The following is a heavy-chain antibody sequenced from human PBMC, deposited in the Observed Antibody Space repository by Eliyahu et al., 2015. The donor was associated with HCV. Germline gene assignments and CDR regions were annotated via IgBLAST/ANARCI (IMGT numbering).Heavy chain of an antibody. Sequence: QITLTESGPTLVKPIQTLTXTCTCSGFSVSTSGMGVGWVRXPPGKALEWLGLVYWDDDKRYSPSLXXRLTITKDTSKNEVVLTMTNMDPVDTATYYCVRNPYEDYHYGMDVWGQGTTVTVSS. D-gene: IGHD3-3*01. V-gene: IGHV2-5*02. CDR3: VRNPYEDYHYGMDV. CDR2: VYWDDDK. J-gene: IGHJ6*02. CDR1: GFSVSTSGMG.